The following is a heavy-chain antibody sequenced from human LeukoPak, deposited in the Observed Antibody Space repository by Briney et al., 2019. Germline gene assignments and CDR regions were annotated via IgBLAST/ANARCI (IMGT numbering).Heavy chain of an antibody. J-gene: IGHJ4*02. V-gene: IGHV3-23*01. CDR3: AKDRYSYGYFDY. CDR2: ISGSGGST. D-gene: IGHD5-18*01. Sequence: GGSLGLSCAASGFTFSSYGMSWVRQAPGKGLEWVSAISGSGGSTYYADSVKGRFTISRDNSKNTLYLQMNSLRAEDTAVYYCAKDRYSYGYFDYWGQGTLVTVSS. CDR1: GFTFSSYG.